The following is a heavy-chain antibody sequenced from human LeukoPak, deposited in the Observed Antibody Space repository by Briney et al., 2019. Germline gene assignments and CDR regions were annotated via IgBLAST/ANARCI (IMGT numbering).Heavy chain of an antibody. CDR3: ASGTYYFWFDP. CDR2: IYYSGST. D-gene: IGHD1-26*01. Sequence: KPSETQSLTCTVSVGSISIYDSSWIPQPPPKALQWTGYIYYSGSTNYHPSLMSLVTISVDTSKNQFSLKLSSVTAADTAVYYCASGTYYFWFDPWGQGTLVTVSS. CDR1: VGSISIYD. V-gene: IGHV4-59*01. J-gene: IGHJ5*02.